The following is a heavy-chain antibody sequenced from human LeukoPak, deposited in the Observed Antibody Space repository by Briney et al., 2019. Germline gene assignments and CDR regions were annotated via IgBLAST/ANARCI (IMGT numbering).Heavy chain of an antibody. J-gene: IGHJ4*02. CDR3: ARGAYNSGGTLET. Sequence: KPGGSLRLSCAASGFTFSSYSMNWVRQAPGKGLEWVSYISTSGNYIYYSDSVKGRFTISRDNAKNSLYLQMHSLRADDTAVYYCARGAYNSGGTLETWGQGTLVTVSS. CDR2: ISTSGNYI. D-gene: IGHD3-22*01. V-gene: IGHV3-21*01. CDR1: GFTFSSYS.